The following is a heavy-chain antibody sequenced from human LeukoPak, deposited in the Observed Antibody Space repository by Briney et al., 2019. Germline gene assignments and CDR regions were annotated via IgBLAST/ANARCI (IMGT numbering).Heavy chain of an antibody. CDR1: GLTFSSYG. V-gene: IGHV3-33*06. J-gene: IGHJ6*02. D-gene: IGHD1-26*01. Sequence: GGSLRLSCAASGLTFSSYGMHWVRQAPGKGLEWVAIISYDGSNKCYADSVRGRFTISRDNSKNTLYLLMNRLRAEDTATYYCAKYRTPPPYGLDVWGQGTTVTVSS. CDR2: ISYDGSNK. CDR3: AKYRTPPPYGLDV.